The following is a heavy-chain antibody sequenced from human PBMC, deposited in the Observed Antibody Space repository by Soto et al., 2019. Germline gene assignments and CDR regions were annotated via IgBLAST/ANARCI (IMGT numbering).Heavy chain of an antibody. CDR2: ISYDGSNK. V-gene: IGHV3-30-3*01. J-gene: IGHJ4*02. D-gene: IGHD6-6*01. Sequence: HPWGSLRLSCAASGFTFSSYAMHWVRQAPGKGLEWVAVISYDGSNKYYADSVKGRFTISRDNSKNTLYLQMNSLRAEDTAVYYCARSSEGSSSPCNYWGQGTLVTVSS. CDR1: GFTFSSYA. CDR3: ARSSEGSSSPCNY.